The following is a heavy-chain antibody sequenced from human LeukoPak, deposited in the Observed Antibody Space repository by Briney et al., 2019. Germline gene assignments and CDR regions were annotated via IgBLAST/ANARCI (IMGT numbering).Heavy chain of an antibody. V-gene: IGHV3-64*01. CDR1: GFCFNSYA. CDR3: ARGAPYCGGDCYSPSDY. Sequence: GGSLRLSCAASGFCFNSYAMHWVRQAPGKGLEYVSAISRNGGSTYYANSVKGRFTISRDNSKNTLYLQMDSLKSEDMAVYYCARGAPYCGGDCYSPSDYWGQGTLVTVSS. D-gene: IGHD2-21*02. J-gene: IGHJ4*02. CDR2: ISRNGGST.